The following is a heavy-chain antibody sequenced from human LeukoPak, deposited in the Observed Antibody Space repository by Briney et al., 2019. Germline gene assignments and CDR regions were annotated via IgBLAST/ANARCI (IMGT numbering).Heavy chain of an antibody. V-gene: IGHV3-21*04. J-gene: IGHJ6*02. CDR1: GFTFSSYS. CDR2: ISSSSSYI. D-gene: IGHD5-12*01. Sequence: PGGSLRLSCAASGFTFSSYSMNWVRQAPGKGLEWVSSISSSSSYIYYADSVKGRFTISRDNAKNSLYLQMNSLRAEDTAIYYCAKRRSTGYDSHGMDVWGQGTTVTVSS. CDR3: AKRRSTGYDSHGMDV.